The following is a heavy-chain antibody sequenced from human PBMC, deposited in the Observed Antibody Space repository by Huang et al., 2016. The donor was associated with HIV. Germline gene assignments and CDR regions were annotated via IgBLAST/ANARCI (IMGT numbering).Heavy chain of an antibody. CDR2: SSPGCGSA. CDR1: GDTFSNYA. J-gene: IGHJ6*03. Sequence: QVQLVQSGTEVKKPGSSVKVSCKASGDTFSNYAITWVRQAPGQGLEWMGGSSPGCGSANYAQRCQGRVTITADESTSTAYMQLSSLRSEDTAVYYCARGPRWLQFRYMDVWGKGTTVTVSS. V-gene: IGHV1-69*13. D-gene: IGHD5-12*01. CDR3: ARGPRWLQFRYMDV.